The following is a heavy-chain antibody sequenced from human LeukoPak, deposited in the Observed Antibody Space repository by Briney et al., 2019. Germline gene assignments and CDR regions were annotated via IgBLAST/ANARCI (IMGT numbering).Heavy chain of an antibody. CDR2: ISRNGGST. Sequence: GGSLRLSCSASGFAFSSFAMHWVRQAPGKGLEYVAAISRNGGSTYYADSVKGRFTISRDNSKNTLYLQMSSLRAEDTAVYLCVKDLRSDFMGVLSRYLSYWGQGTLVTVSS. D-gene: IGHD2/OR15-2a*01. CDR1: GFAFSSFA. J-gene: IGHJ4*02. CDR3: VKDLRSDFMGVLSRYLSY. V-gene: IGHV3-64D*09.